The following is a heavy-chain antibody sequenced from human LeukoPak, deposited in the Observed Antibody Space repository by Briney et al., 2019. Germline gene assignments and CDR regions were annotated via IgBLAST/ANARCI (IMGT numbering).Heavy chain of an antibody. CDR3: ARLYSGYGNYYYYMDV. V-gene: IGHV1-18*01. Sequence: GASVKVSCKASGYSFTSYGISWVRQAPGQGLEWMGWISAYNGNTNYAQKLQGRVTMTTDTSTSTAYMELRSLRSDDTAVYYCARLYSGYGNYYYYMDVWGKGTTVTVSS. D-gene: IGHD5-12*01. CDR1: GYSFTSYG. J-gene: IGHJ6*03. CDR2: ISAYNGNT.